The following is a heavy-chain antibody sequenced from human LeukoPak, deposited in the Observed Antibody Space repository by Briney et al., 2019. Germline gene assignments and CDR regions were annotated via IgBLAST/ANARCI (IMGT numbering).Heavy chain of an antibody. CDR2: IWYDGSNK. V-gene: IGHV3-33*01. CDR1: GFTFSSYG. D-gene: IGHD6-13*01. Sequence: GGSLRLSCAASGFTFSSYGMHWVRQAPGKGLEWVAVIWYDGSNKYYADSVKGRFTISRDNSKNTLYLQMNSLRAEDTAVYYCAREPRIAAASGGYDYWVQGTLVTVSP. J-gene: IGHJ4*02. CDR3: AREPRIAAASGGYDY.